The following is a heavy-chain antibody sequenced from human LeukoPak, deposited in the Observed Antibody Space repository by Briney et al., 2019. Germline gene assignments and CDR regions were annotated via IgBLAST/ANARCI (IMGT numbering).Heavy chain of an antibody. CDR1: GGSISSGSYY. CDR3: ARRPIAGLTGYYYYHMDV. Sequence: SETLSLTCTVSGGSISSGSYYWSWIRQPAGKGLEWIGRIYTSGSTNYNPSLKSRVTISVDTSKNQFSLKLSSVTAAGTAVYYCARRPIAGLTGYYYYHMDVWGKGTTVTVSS. J-gene: IGHJ6*03. D-gene: IGHD6-13*01. CDR2: IYTSGST. V-gene: IGHV4-61*02.